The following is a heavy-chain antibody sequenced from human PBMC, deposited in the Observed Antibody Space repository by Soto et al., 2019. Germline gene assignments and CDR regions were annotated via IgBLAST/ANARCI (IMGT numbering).Heavy chain of an antibody. D-gene: IGHD1-26*01. J-gene: IGHJ6*02. Sequence: QVQLVESGGGVVQPGGSLRLSCVASGFTFNYYGIHWVRQAPGKGLGWVAVIWYDGTKKDYVDSVQGRFTVSRDNSRNTVHLQMNSLRADYTAIDYCARDGSSTHLYYGLDVWGQGTLVAVS. CDR2: IWYDGTKK. CDR3: ARDGSSTHLYYGLDV. V-gene: IGHV3-33*01. CDR1: GFTFNYYG.